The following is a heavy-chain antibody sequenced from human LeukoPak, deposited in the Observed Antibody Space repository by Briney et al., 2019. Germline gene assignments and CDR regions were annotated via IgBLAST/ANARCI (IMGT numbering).Heavy chain of an antibody. D-gene: IGHD2-15*01. CDR3: ARHRGCSGGTCYRYFDY. Sequence: PSETLSLTCTVSGGSISSNTYYWGWIRQPPGTGLEWIGSIYYSGSTYYNPSLKSRATISVDTSTNQFFLKLTSVTAADTAVYYCARHRGCSGGTCYRYFDYWGQGTLVTVSS. J-gene: IGHJ4*02. CDR2: IYYSGST. CDR1: GGSISSNTYY. V-gene: IGHV4-39*01.